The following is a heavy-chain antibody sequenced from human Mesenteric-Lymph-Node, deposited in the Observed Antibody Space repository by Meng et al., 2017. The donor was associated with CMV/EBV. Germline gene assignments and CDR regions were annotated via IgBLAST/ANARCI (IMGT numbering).Heavy chain of an antibody. CDR2: MNNDGSSK. Sequence: GESLKISCAASGFTFNNYWMYWVRQVPGKGLVWVSRMNNDGSSKTYADSVKGRFTISRDNAKNSLYLQMDSLTIEDTALYYCAKDIGVLLPPGGLDAWGLGTTVTVSS. J-gene: IGHJ6*02. CDR1: GFTFNNYW. V-gene: IGHV3-74*03. D-gene: IGHD3-10*01. CDR3: AKDIGVLLPPGGLDA.